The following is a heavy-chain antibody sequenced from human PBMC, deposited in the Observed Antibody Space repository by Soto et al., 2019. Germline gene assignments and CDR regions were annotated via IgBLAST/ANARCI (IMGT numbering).Heavy chain of an antibody. CDR1: GFTFSDYA. D-gene: IGHD5-18*01. V-gene: IGHV3-30-3*01. Sequence: HPGGSLRLSCAASGFTFSDYALHWVRQAPGKGLEWVTVISSDGSNRYYADSVKGRFTISRDNSKNTLYLQMTSLRVEDTAIYICAHLAGLAHTDDFWGQGT. J-gene: IGHJ4*02. CDR2: ISSDGSNR. CDR3: AHLAGLAHTDDF.